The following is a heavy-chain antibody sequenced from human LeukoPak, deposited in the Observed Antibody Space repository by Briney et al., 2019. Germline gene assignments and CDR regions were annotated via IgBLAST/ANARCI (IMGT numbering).Heavy chain of an antibody. J-gene: IGHJ5*02. V-gene: IGHV3-21*01. CDR2: LSSSSSYI. D-gene: IGHD3-10*01. CDR3: SAADCYGSGSYKP. Sequence: GGSLRLSCAASGFTFSSYSVNWVRQAPGKGLEGVSSLSSSSSYIYYADSVKVRFTISRDNAKNSLYLQMNSLRAEDTAVYYCSAADCYGSGSYKPWGQGTLVTVSS. CDR1: GFTFSSYS.